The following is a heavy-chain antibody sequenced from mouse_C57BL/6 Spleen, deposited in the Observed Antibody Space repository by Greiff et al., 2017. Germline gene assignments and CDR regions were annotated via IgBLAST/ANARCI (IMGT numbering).Heavy chain of an antibody. CDR3: ARSRDYYGSIYYFDY. D-gene: IGHD1-1*01. V-gene: IGHV1-55*01. J-gene: IGHJ2*01. Sequence: QVQLQQPGAELVKPGASVKMSCKASGYTFTSYWITWVKQRPGQGLEWIGDIYPGSGSTNYNEKFKSKATLTVDTSSSTAYLQHSSLTSEDSAVYYCARSRDYYGSIYYFDYWGQGTTLTVSS. CDR1: GYTFTSYW. CDR2: IYPGSGST.